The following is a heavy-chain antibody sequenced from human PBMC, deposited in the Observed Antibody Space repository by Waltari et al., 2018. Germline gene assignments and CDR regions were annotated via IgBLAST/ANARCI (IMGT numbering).Heavy chain of an antibody. V-gene: IGHV1-3*01. J-gene: IGHJ4*02. CDR2: IHAGNGHT. CDR1: GYTFTSYA. D-gene: IGHD4-17*01. Sequence: QVQLVQSGAEVKKPWASVTVSCKASGYTFTSYAMHWVRQAPGQRPAWMGWIHAGNGHTKYSEEVQGRVTIPRDTSASTAYMELSSLRSEDTAVYYCAALNGDYVNWGQGTLVTVSS. CDR3: AALNGDYVN.